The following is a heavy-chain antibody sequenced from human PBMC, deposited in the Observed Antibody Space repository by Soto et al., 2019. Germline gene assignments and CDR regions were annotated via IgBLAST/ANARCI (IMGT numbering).Heavy chain of an antibody. V-gene: IGHV3-23*01. Sequence: GSLRLACAASGXTVSSYAMGWVRQAPGKGLEWVSAISGRGGSTYYADSVKGRFTISRDNSKNTMYLQMNSLRAEDTAVYYCAKPLVSREFDYWGQGTLVNVS. CDR2: ISGRGGST. CDR3: AKPLVSREFDY. J-gene: IGHJ4*02. CDR1: GXTVSSYA. D-gene: IGHD1-26*01.